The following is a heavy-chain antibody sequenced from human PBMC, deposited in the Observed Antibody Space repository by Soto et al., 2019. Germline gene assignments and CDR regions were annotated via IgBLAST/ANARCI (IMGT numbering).Heavy chain of an antibody. V-gene: IGHV3-23*01. J-gene: IGHJ5*02. CDR1: GFTFSSYA. Sequence: EVQLLESGGGLVQPGGSLRLSYAASGFTFSSYAMSWVRQAPGKGLEWVSAISGSGGSTYYADSVKGRFTISRDNSKNTLYLQMNSLRAEDTAVYYCAKVLLWFGELGGFDPWGQGTLVTVSS. CDR3: AKVLLWFGELGGFDP. CDR2: ISGSGGST. D-gene: IGHD3-10*01.